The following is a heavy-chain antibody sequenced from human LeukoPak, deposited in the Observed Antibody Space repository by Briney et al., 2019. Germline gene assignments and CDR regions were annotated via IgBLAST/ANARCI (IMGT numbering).Heavy chain of an antibody. Sequence: GGSLRLSCTASGFTFSNFAMMWLRQAPEKGPEWVSAIRGSGGGTAYADSVGGRFTISRDNSKNTLYLQMNSLRAEDTAVYYCAKDIEVNAMFQHWGQGTLVTVSS. D-gene: IGHD1-1*01. CDR3: AKDIEVNAMFQH. V-gene: IGHV3-23*01. CDR1: GFTFSNFA. J-gene: IGHJ1*01. CDR2: IRGSGGGT.